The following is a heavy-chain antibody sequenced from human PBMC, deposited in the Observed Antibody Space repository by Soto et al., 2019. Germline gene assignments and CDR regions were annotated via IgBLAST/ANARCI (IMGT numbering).Heavy chain of an antibody. CDR3: ARGNFGYDY. J-gene: IGHJ4*02. CDR2: IYHSGNT. D-gene: IGHD1-7*01. CDR1: GGPITSGDYY. V-gene: IGHV4-31*03. Sequence: SETLSLTCTVSGGPITSGDYYWSWIRQHPGKGLEWLGHIYHSGNTYYNPSLKSRMTMSVDTSTNQFSLNLSSVTAADTAVYYCARGNFGYDYWGQGAQVTVSS.